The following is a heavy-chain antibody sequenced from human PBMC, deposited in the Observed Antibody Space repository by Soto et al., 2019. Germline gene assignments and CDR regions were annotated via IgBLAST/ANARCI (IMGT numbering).Heavy chain of an antibody. J-gene: IGHJ4*02. CDR1: GYTFTAYS. CDR2: INAGNGDT. Sequence: QVQLVQSGAGLRKPGASVKIACKASGYTFTAYSIHWVRQAPGQSLEWMGWINAGNGDTKSSQRFQGRVTLTTDTSATTSYMELYTLSSEDTAVYFCARVRDRFVWGCFDYWGQGTLVTVSS. CDR3: ARVRDRFVWGCFDY. D-gene: IGHD3-16*01. V-gene: IGHV1-3*01.